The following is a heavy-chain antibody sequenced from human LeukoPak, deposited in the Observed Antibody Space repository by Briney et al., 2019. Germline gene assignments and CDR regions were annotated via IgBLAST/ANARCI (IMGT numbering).Heavy chain of an antibody. V-gene: IGHV6-1*01. CDR2: TYYTSRWNT. J-gene: IGHJ4*02. D-gene: IGHD5-18*01. CDR3: TRGCYSRFEY. CDR1: GDSVSSNNVA. Sequence: SQTLSLTCVISGDSVSSNNVAWNWIRQSPSRGPEWLGRTYYTSRWNTDSAVSVKSRVTLRPDTSKTQYSMQLNSVTPEETAVYYCTRGCYSRFEYWEQGALVTVSS.